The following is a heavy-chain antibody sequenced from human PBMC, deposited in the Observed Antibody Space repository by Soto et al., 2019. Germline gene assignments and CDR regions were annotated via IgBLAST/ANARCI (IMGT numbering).Heavy chain of an antibody. Sequence: SXKVSYKTSGYTXSNYGITLVRQAPGQPLEWLGWISLYSDGTNYAQKFQGRVSMTTDTSTTTAYMELRSLRSDDTDVYYCARVVPGAEAWFGPWGQGTLVTVSS. D-gene: IGHD2-2*01. V-gene: IGHV1-18*01. CDR2: ISLYSDGT. CDR1: GYTXSNYG. J-gene: IGHJ5*02. CDR3: ARVVPGAEAWFGP.